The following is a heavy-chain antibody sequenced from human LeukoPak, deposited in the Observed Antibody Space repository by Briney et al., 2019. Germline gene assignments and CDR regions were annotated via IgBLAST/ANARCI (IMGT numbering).Heavy chain of an antibody. D-gene: IGHD5-24*01. V-gene: IGHV3-30*02. CDR1: GFTFSTSG. J-gene: IGHJ4*02. CDR2: IRYDGNSK. CDR3: AKEGDGYNLFDY. Sequence: PGGSLRLSCAASGFTFSTSGMRWVRQTPGKGLEWVAFIRYDGNSKHYADSVKGRFTVSRDNSKNTLYLQMNSLKTEDTAVYYCAKEGDGYNLFDYWGQGTLVTVSS.